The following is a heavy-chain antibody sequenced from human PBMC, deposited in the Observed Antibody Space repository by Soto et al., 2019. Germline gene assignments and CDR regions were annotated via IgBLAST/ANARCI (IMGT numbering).Heavy chain of an antibody. D-gene: IGHD3-22*01. CDR2: IYYTGHT. CDR3: ARTYDGSGPNSGGYGLDI. Sequence: PSETLSLTCSVSGDSISSYYWSWIRQPPGKGLEWIAYIYYTGHTSYNPSLKSRVSISLGTSKNQFSLKLSSVTAADTAVYYCARTYDGSGPNSGGYGLDIWGQGTRVTVSS. J-gene: IGHJ3*02. V-gene: IGHV4-59*01. CDR1: GDSISSYY.